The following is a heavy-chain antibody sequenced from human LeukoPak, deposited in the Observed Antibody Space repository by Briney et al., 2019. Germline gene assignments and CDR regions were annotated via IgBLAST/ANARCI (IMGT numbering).Heavy chain of an antibody. CDR2: ISSDGSSI. CDR1: GFTFSSSW. D-gene: IGHD6-13*01. V-gene: IGHV3-74*01. Sequence: GGSLRLSCAASGFTFSSSWMYWVRQAPGKGLVWASRISSDGSSITYADSVKGRFTISRDNAKNTLYLQMNSLRVEDTAVYYCTRADNSWANDCWGQGTLVTVSS. CDR3: TRADNSWANDC. J-gene: IGHJ4*02.